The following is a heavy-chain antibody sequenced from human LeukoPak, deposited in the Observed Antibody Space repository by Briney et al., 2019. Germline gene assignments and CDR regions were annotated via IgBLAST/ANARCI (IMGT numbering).Heavy chain of an antibody. CDR1: GFNFSSYG. Sequence: PGGSLRLSCAASGFNFSSYGMHGVRQAPGKGLEWVAVISYDGSNKYYADSVKGRFTISRDNSKNTLYLQMNSLRAEDTAVYYCAKEVGFPSDYDILTGYPHYYYGMDVWGQGTTVTVSS. V-gene: IGHV3-30*18. D-gene: IGHD3-9*01. J-gene: IGHJ6*02. CDR2: ISYDGSNK. CDR3: AKEVGFPSDYDILTGYPHYYYGMDV.